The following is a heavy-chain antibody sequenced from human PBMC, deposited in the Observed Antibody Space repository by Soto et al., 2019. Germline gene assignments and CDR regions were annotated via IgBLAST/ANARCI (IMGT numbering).Heavy chain of an antibody. Sequence: SETLSLXCTVSGVSISSSSYYWGWIRQPPGKGLEWIGSIYYSGSTYYNPSLKSRVTISVDTSKNQFSLKLSSVTAADTAVYYCARFGGYDFWSGSRDYWGQGTLVTVSS. J-gene: IGHJ4*02. CDR3: ARFGGYDFWSGSRDY. CDR2: IYYSGST. V-gene: IGHV4-39*01. CDR1: GVSISSSSYY. D-gene: IGHD3-3*01.